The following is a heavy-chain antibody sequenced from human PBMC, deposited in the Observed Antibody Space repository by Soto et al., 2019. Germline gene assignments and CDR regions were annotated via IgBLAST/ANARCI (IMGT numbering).Heavy chain of an antibody. CDR1: GGTFSSYT. CDR3: ARGADPVDYYDSSGPEYFQH. D-gene: IGHD3-22*01. CDR2: IIPILGIA. V-gene: IGHV1-69*02. J-gene: IGHJ1*01. Sequence: QVQLVQSGAEVKKPGSSVKVSCKASGGTFSSYTISWVRQAPGQGLEWMGRIIPILGIANYAQKFQGRVTITADKSTSTAYMELSSLRSEDTAVYYCARGADPVDYYDSSGPEYFQHWGQGTLVTVSS.